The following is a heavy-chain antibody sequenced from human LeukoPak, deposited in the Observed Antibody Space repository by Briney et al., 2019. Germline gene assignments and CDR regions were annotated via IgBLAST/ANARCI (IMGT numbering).Heavy chain of an antibody. D-gene: IGHD3-16*01. CDR2: IYSGDTT. CDR3: ATLEGGSLDY. CDR1: GFTVSSNY. V-gene: IGHV3-53*01. J-gene: IGHJ4*02. Sequence: PGGSLRLSCAASGFTVSSNYMSWVRPAPGKGLEWVSLIYSGDTTYYADSVKGRFTISRDNSKNTLYLQMNSLRAEDTAVYYCATLEGGSLDYWGQGALVTVSS.